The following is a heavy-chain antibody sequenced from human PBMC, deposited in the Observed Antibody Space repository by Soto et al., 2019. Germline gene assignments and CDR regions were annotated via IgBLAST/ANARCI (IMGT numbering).Heavy chain of an antibody. CDR1: GFTFSDYY. CDR3: ARAYSGAFDI. V-gene: IGHV3-11*01. D-gene: IGHD2-15*01. CDR2: ISSSGTGI. J-gene: IGHJ3*02. Sequence: GGSLRLSCAASGFTFSDYYMTWIRQAPGKGLEWVSYISSSGTGIYYPDSVKGRFTISRDNAKKSLYLQMSSLRAEDTAIYYCARAYSGAFDIWGQGTMVTVS.